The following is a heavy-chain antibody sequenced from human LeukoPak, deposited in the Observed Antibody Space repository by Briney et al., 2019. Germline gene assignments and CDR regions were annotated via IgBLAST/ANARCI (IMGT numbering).Heavy chain of an antibody. Sequence: PSETLSLTCTVSGGSISSGGYYWSWIRQPPGKGLEWIGYIYHSGSTYYNPSLKSRVTISVDTSKNQFSLKLSSVTAADTAVYYCASITMVRGVASPGAFDIWGQGTMVTVSS. CDR1: GGSISSGGYY. V-gene: IGHV4-30-2*01. D-gene: IGHD3-10*01. CDR2: IYHSGST. J-gene: IGHJ3*02. CDR3: ASITMVRGVASPGAFDI.